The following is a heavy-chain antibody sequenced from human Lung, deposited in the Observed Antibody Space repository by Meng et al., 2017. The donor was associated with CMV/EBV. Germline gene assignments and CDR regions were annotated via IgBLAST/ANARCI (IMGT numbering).Heavy chain of an antibody. J-gene: IGHJ3*01. CDR1: GVSVTYNSYY. CDR2: IYVSKST. V-gene: IGHV4-61*01. Sequence: SXTLSLXCTVSGVSVTYNSYYWSWIRQSPGKGLEWIGYIYVSKSTKYNLSLQSRVTMSVDTTKNQVFLKLSSVTAADTAVYYCARDSAWSGRGSFDFWGQGTVVTVSS. D-gene: IGHD6-19*01. CDR3: ARDSAWSGRGSFDF.